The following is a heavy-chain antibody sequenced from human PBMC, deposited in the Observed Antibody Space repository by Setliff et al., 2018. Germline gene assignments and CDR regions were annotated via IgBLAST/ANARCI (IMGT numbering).Heavy chain of an antibody. CDR1: GYTFRSYA. D-gene: IGHD6-6*01. CDR3: AREGVDSRSSTDYRYYMDV. Sequence: ASVKVSCKASGYTFRSYAMNWVRQAPGQGLEWMGRVFTATDDTQFRTEFQGRVSVTRDTSMSTTYMELGGLRSEDTAVYYCAREGVDSRSSTDYRYYMDVWGKGTTVTVSS. CDR2: VFTATDDT. J-gene: IGHJ6*03. V-gene: IGHV1-2*06.